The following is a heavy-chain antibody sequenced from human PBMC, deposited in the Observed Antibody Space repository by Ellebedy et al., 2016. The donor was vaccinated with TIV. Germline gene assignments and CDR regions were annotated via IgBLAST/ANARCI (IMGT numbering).Heavy chain of an antibody. J-gene: IGHJ6*02. Sequence: GGSLRLXXAASGFTFSSYAIHWVRQAPGKGLEWVAVISYRGSNNYYADSVKGRFTISRDNSKNTLYLQMNSLRAEDTAVYYCARDNRPYGDYPYYYYGMNVWGQGTTVTVSS. CDR3: ARDNRPYGDYPYYYYGMNV. CDR2: ISYRGSNN. V-gene: IGHV3-30*04. CDR1: GFTFSSYA. D-gene: IGHD4-17*01.